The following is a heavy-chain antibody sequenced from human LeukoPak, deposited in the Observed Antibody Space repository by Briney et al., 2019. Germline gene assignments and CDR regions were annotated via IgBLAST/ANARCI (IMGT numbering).Heavy chain of an antibody. J-gene: IGHJ4*02. CDR2: INPQTGAT. CDR3: ASVGDDSGLFFAY. V-gene: IGHV1-2*02. CDR1: GYTFSGFY. D-gene: IGHD3-22*01. Sequence: ASVKVSCKASGYTFSGFYVHWVRQAPGQGLEWMALINPQTGATNYAQKFRGRVTMTRDMSISTAYMEVTSLKSDDTAVYYCASVGDDSGLFFAYWGQGSLVTVSS.